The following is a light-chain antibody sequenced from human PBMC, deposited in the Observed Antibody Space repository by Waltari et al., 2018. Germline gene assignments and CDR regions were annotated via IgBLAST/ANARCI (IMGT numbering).Light chain of an antibody. CDR3: TSYTSSHGLV. J-gene: IGLJ1*01. CDR2: DVS. Sequence: QSALTQPASVSGSPGQSITISCTGTSRDVGGYNYLSWYQQHPGKAPKVLIFDVSYWPSGFSNRCSASKSGNTASLTISGLQAEDEADYYCTSYTSSHGLVFGTGTKVTVL. V-gene: IGLV2-14*03. CDR1: SRDVGGYNY.